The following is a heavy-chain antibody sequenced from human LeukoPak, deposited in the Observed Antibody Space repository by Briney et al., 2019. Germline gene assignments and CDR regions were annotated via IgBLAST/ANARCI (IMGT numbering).Heavy chain of an antibody. Sequence: SETLSLTCTVSDGSISSGGYYWSWIRQHPGKGLEWIGYIYYSGTTYYNPSLKSRVIIFVDTSKNQFSLKLSSVSAADTAVYYCASLYYYGSGSRSQVDYWGQGTLVTVSS. CDR2: IYYSGTT. D-gene: IGHD3-10*01. CDR1: DGSISSGGYY. CDR3: ASLYYYGSGSRSQVDY. V-gene: IGHV4-31*03. J-gene: IGHJ4*02.